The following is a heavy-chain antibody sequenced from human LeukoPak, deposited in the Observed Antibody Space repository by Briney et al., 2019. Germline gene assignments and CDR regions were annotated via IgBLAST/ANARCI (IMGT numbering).Heavy chain of an antibody. CDR3: ARAFGSGSHPLDY. CDR2: IYYSGST. Sequence: SQTLSLTCTVSGGSISSGDYYWSWIRQPPGKGLEWIGYIYYSGSTYYNPSLKSRVTISVDTSKNQFSLKLSSVTAADTAVYYCARAFGSGSHPLDYWGRGTLVTVSS. D-gene: IGHD3-10*01. J-gene: IGHJ4*02. V-gene: IGHV4-30-4*01. CDR1: GGSISSGDYY.